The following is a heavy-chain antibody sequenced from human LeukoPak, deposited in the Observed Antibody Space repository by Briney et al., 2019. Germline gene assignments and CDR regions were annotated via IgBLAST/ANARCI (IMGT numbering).Heavy chain of an antibody. Sequence: GGSLRLSCAASGFIFSHYGMNWVRQAPGKGLEWVPGITSRGITYYADSVRGRFTVSRDNSKNMVWLQMNSLRAEDTAVYYCAKDSDWGRYDDWGQGALVTVSS. CDR2: ITSRGIT. CDR3: AKDSDWGRYDD. CDR1: GFIFSHYG. V-gene: IGHV3-23*01. D-gene: IGHD3-16*01. J-gene: IGHJ1*01.